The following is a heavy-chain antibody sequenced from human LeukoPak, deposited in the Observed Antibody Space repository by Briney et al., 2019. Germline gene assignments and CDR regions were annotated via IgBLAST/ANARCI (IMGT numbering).Heavy chain of an antibody. V-gene: IGHV1-2*02. Sequence: ASVKVSCKTSGYTFTDYYMHWVRQAPGQGLEWMGWINPNSGGTNYAQKFQGRVTMTRDTSISTAYMELSRLRSDDTAVYYCARVAMTTVTTGFDPWGQGTLVTVSS. D-gene: IGHD4-11*01. CDR2: INPNSGGT. CDR3: ARVAMTTVTTGFDP. J-gene: IGHJ5*02. CDR1: GYTFTDYY.